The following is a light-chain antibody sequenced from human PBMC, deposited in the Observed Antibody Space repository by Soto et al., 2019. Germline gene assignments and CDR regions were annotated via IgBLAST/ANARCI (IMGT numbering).Light chain of an antibody. J-gene: IGKJ4*01. CDR1: QTVSSN. CDR2: DAS. V-gene: IGKV3-11*01. CDR3: QQRDTRPLT. Sequence: EIVLTQSPATLSLSPGERATLSCRASQTVSSNLAWFQQKPGQAPRLLIYDASNRATGIPARFSGSGSGTDFTLTISSLEPEDSAVYYCQQRDTRPLTFGGGTKVEIK.